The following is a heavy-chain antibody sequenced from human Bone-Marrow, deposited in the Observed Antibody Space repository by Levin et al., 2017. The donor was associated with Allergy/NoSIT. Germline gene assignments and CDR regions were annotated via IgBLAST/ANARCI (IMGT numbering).Heavy chain of an antibody. J-gene: IGHJ5*02. CDR2: IDGDGDR. CDR3: ARTREGSNWFDP. CDR1: EFSLSTSGMC. D-gene: IGHD5-24*01. V-gene: IGHV2-70*17. Sequence: ESGPTLVKPTQTLTLTCTFSEFSLSTSGMCVSWIRQPPGKALEWLARIDGDGDRFYSTPLRTRVTISKDTSKNQVVLTMTNMDPADTATYYCARTREGSNWFDPWGPGILVTVSS.